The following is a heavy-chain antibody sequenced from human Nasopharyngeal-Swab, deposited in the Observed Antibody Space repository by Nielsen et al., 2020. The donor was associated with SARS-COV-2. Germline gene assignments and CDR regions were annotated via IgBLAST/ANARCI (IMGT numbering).Heavy chain of an antibody. Sequence: SETLSLTCTVSGGSMSNFHWSWIRLSPGKGLEWIGYVYDSGSTKYNPSHNSRVTISVDTSTTQFSLKVRSVPAADTAVYFCARRLGLRAPFDYWGQGTLVTVSS. CDR3: ARRLGLRAPFDY. CDR2: VYDSGST. V-gene: IGHV4-59*08. CDR1: GGSMSNFH. J-gene: IGHJ4*02. D-gene: IGHD5/OR15-5a*01.